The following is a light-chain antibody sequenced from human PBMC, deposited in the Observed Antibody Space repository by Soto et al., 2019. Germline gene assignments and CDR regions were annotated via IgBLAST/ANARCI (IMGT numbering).Light chain of an antibody. J-gene: IGKJ4*01. CDR3: QQRSNGLT. CDR1: QGVSSY. V-gene: IGKV3D-11*01. CDR2: DAS. Sequence: EIVLTQSPATLSLSPGERATLSCRASQGVSSYLAWYQQKPGQAPRLLIYDASNRATGIPARFSGSGPGTDFTLTISSLEPEDFAVYYCQQRSNGLTFGGGTKVEIK.